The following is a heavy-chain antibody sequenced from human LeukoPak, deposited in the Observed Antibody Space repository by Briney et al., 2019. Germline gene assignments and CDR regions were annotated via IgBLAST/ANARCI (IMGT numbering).Heavy chain of an antibody. CDR3: TTDLWELLYYYGMDV. V-gene: IGHV3-15*01. CDR1: GFTFSRHG. J-gene: IGHJ6*02. CDR2: IKSKTDGGTT. D-gene: IGHD1-26*01. Sequence: PGGSLRLSCAPSGFTFSRHGMHWVRQAPGKGLEWVGRIKSKTDGGTTDYAAPVKGRFTISRDDSKNTLYLQMNSLKTEDTAVYYCTTDLWELLYYYGMDVWGQGTTVTVSS.